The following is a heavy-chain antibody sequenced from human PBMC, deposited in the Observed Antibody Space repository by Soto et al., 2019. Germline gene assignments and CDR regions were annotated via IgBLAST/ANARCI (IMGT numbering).Heavy chain of an antibody. Sequence: QVQLVQSAADMKKPGSSVKVSCTASGCTFNSYTFSWVRQAPGQGLEWMGRIIPILDVTTYSQSVQGRVTITADKFTNTVYLELSSLTSEDTALYFCAARSCSTSTSFHPGPYWGQGTLVAVSS. CDR1: GCTFNSYT. CDR2: IIPILDVT. D-gene: IGHD6-13*01. V-gene: IGHV1-69*02. CDR3: AARSCSTSTSFHPGPY. J-gene: IGHJ4*02.